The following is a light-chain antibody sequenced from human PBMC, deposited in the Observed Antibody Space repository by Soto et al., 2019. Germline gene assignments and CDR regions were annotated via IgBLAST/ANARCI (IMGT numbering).Light chain of an antibody. CDR3: QQYDDSPPWT. Sequence: EIVLTQSPATHSLSPGERATLSCRASQSVSSNYLAWYQHKHGQAPRLLIYDASTRATAIPDRFSGSGSGTDFTLTISIREPEDLAVYYCQQYDDSPPWTFGQRTK. J-gene: IGKJ1*01. CDR1: QSVSSNY. V-gene: IGKV3-20*01. CDR2: DAS.